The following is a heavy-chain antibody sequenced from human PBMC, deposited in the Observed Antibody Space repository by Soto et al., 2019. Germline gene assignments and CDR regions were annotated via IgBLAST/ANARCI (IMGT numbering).Heavy chain of an antibody. CDR2: LYTSGSS. Sequence: PSETLSLTCTVSGASISSYYWSWIRLSAGRGLEWIGRLYTSGSSDYNPSPKSRVTMSADTSKNQFFVKLTSVTAADTAVYYCVRDRYSGYDFWFDPWGQGTLVTVSS. D-gene: IGHD5-12*01. V-gene: IGHV4-4*07. CDR1: GASISSYY. J-gene: IGHJ5*02. CDR3: VRDRYSGYDFWFDP.